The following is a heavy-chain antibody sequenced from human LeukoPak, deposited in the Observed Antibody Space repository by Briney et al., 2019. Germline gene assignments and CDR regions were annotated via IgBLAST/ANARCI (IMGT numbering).Heavy chain of an antibody. V-gene: IGHV4-34*01. CDR3: AITSGSHRPIDY. CDR1: GGSFSGYY. D-gene: IGHD1-26*01. CDR2: INHSGST. J-gene: IGHJ4*02. Sequence: SETLSLTCAVYGGSFSGYYWSWIRQPPGKGLEWIGEINHSGSTNYNPSLQSRVTISVDTSKNQFSLKPSSETAADTAVYYCAITSGSHRPIDYWGQGTLVTVSS.